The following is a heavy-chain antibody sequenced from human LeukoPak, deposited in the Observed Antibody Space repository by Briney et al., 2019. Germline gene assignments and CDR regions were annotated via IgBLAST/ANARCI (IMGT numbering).Heavy chain of an antibody. CDR2: ISGSGAST. CDR1: GFTFSSYA. V-gene: IGHV3-23*01. J-gene: IGHJ1*01. CDR3: AKAGSGWYDFQH. Sequence: GGSLRLSCAASGFTFSSYAMSWVRQAPGKGLEWVSAISGSGASTYYADSVKGRFTISRDNSKNTLYLQMNSLRAEDTAVYYCAKAGSGWYDFQHWGQGTQVTVSS. D-gene: IGHD6-19*01.